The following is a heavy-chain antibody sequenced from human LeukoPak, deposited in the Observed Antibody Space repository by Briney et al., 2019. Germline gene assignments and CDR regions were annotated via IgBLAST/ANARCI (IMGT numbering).Heavy chain of an antibody. V-gene: IGHV4-34*01. CDR3: ARGQWLRSSFDY. CDR2: INHSGST. D-gene: IGHD5-18*01. Sequence: SETLSLTCAVYGVSFSGYYWSWIRQPPGKGLEWIGEINHSGSTNYNPSLKSRVTISVDTSKNQFSLKLSSVTAADTAVYYCARGQWLRSSFDYWGQGTLVTVSS. CDR1: GVSFSGYY. J-gene: IGHJ4*02.